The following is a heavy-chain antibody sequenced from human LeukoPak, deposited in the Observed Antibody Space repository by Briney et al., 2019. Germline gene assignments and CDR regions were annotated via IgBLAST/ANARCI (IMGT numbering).Heavy chain of an antibody. D-gene: IGHD2-15*01. J-gene: IGHJ4*02. CDR2: ISSSSSYI. V-gene: IGHV3-21*01. CDR1: GFTFSSYS. Sequence: PGGSLRLSCAASGFTFSSYSMNWVRQAPGEGLEWVSSISSSSSYIYYADSVKGRFTISRDNAKNSLYLQMNSLRAEDTAVYYCAREGYCSGGSCPYYFDYWGQGTLVTVSS. CDR3: AREGYCSGGSCPYYFDY.